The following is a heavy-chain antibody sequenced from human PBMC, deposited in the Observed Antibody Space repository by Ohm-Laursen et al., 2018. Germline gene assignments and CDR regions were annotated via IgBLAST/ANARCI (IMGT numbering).Heavy chain of an antibody. V-gene: IGHV4-59*08. CDR2: IDYRGST. CDR3: ATTTMDTSGWFGNYFDS. J-gene: IGHJ4*02. D-gene: IGHD6-19*01. Sequence: PSETLSLTCPVSSGSISSYYWSWIRQPSGKGLEWIGYIDYRGSTKYNPSLRSRVTMSIDTSRNQFSLKLSSVTAADTAVYYCATTTMDTSGWFGNYFDSWGQGTLVTVSA. CDR1: SGSISSYY.